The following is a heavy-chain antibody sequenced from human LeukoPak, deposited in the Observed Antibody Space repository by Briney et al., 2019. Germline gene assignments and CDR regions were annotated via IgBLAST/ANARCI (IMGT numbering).Heavy chain of an antibody. CDR3: VREFLWLGELHD. D-gene: IGHD3-10*01. V-gene: IGHV3-66*01. CDR2: IYSGGST. Sequence: GGSLRLSCAASGFSVSSNYMSWVRQAPGKGLEWVSVIYSGGSTYYADSVKGRFSISRDNSKNTLYLQMNSLRAEDTAVYYCVREFLWLGELHDWGQGTMVTVSS. J-gene: IGHJ3*01. CDR1: GFSVSSNY.